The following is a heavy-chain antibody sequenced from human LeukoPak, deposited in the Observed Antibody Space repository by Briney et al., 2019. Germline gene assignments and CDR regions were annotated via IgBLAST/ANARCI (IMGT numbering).Heavy chain of an antibody. V-gene: IGHV3-11*04. CDR2: ISSSGSTL. CDR1: GFTFSDYY. Sequence: GGSLRLSCAASGFTFSDYYMSWIRQAPGKGLEWVSYISSSGSTLDYADSVKGRFTISRDNGKNSVSLQMNSLRAEDTAVYYCARSEKNYDFWTGEDYWGQGTLVTVSS. CDR3: ARSEKNYDFWTGEDY. D-gene: IGHD3-3*01. J-gene: IGHJ4*02.